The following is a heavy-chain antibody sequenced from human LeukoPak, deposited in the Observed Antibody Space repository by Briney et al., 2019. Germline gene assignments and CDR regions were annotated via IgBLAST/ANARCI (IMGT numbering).Heavy chain of an antibody. V-gene: IGHV4-59*02. Sequence: PSETLSLPYGFSVPSDRLYYWRSIPQSPGKGLEWIGHIYHSGTTKYNPSFKSRVTISVDTPKSQFYMKLKSVTAADTALYYCYVESKYGGQDDWGQGTLVTVSS. D-gene: IGHD2-21*01. CDR1: VPSDRLYY. J-gene: IGHJ4*02. CDR3: YVESKYGGQDD. CDR2: IYHSGTT.